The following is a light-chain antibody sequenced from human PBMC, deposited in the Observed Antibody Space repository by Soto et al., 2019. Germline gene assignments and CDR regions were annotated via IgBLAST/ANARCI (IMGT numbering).Light chain of an antibody. CDR3: QQYDSYPRT. Sequence: DIQMTQSPSSLSASVGDRVTITCRASQDIKNHLAWFQQKPGKAPKSLIFAASSRQTGAPSRFSGSGSGTDFTLTISSLQPEDFAIYYCQQYDSYPRTFGPGTIVDFK. J-gene: IGKJ3*01. CDR1: QDIKNH. CDR2: AAS. V-gene: IGKV1-16*01.